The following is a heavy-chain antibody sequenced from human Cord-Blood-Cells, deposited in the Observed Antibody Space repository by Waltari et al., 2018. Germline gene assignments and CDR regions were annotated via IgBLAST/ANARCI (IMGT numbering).Heavy chain of an antibody. Sequence: QVQLVESGGGVVQPGRSLRLSCAASGFTFSSYGMHWVRQAPGKGLEWVAVISYDGSKKYYADSVKGRFTSSRDNSKNTLYLQMNSLRAEDTAVYYCAGCNARRSYYYYYGMDVWGQGTTVTVSS. CDR1: GFTFSSYG. CDR3: AGCNARRSYYYYYGMDV. D-gene: IGHD4-4*01. CDR2: ISYDGSKK. J-gene: IGHJ6*02. V-gene: IGHV3-30*03.